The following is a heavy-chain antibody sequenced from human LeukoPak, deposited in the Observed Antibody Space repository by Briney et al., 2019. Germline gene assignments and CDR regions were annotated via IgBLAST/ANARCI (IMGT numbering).Heavy chain of an antibody. Sequence: GGSLRLSCAASGFTFSNYWMSWVRQAPGKGLEWVSYISSSGSTIYYADSVKGRFTISRDNAKNSLYLQMNSLRAEDTAVYYCARDFGGPLTGYYAGFDYWGQGTLVTVSS. J-gene: IGHJ4*02. CDR3: ARDFGGPLTGYYAGFDY. V-gene: IGHV3-48*04. CDR1: GFTFSNYW. CDR2: ISSSGSTI. D-gene: IGHD3-9*01.